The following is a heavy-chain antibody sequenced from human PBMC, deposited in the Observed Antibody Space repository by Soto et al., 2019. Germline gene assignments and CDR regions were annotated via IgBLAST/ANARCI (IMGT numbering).Heavy chain of an antibody. CDR2: IKQDGSEK. Sequence: EVQLVESGGGLVQPGGSLRLSCAASGFTFSSYWMSWVRQAPGKGLEWVANIKQDGSEKYYVDSVKGRFTISRDNAKNSLYLQMKGLRAEETAVYYCARDLLDSLTGYSYDAFDIWGQGTMVTVSS. CDR1: GFTFSSYW. V-gene: IGHV3-7*01. J-gene: IGHJ3*02. CDR3: ARDLLDSLTGYSYDAFDI. D-gene: IGHD3-9*01.